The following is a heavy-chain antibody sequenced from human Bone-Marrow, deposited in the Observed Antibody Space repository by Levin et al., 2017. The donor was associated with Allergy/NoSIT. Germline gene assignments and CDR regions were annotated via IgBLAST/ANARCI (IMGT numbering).Heavy chain of an antibody. CDR3: ARQDVCSGGSCYLSH. Sequence: SETLSLTCTVSGGSISSSSYYWGWIRQPPGKGLEWIGSIYYSGSTYYNPSLKSRVTISVDTSKNQFSLKLSSVTAADTAVYYCARQDVCSGGSCYLSHWGQGTLVTVSS. J-gene: IGHJ4*02. CDR1: GGSISSSSYY. CDR2: IYYSGST. V-gene: IGHV4-39*01. D-gene: IGHD2-15*01.